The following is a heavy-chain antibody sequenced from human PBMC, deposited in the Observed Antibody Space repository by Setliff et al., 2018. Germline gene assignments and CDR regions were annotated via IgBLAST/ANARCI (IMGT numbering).Heavy chain of an antibody. Sequence: ASVKVSCKASGYTLTNYDINWLRQAAGQGLEWMGWMNPNSGNTGYAQKFHGRVTMTRNTSISTVYMELSSLRYEDMAVYYCARGLRQNRSNSDVFDIWGQGTVVTVSS. D-gene: IGHD4-4*01. CDR3: ARGLRQNRSNSDVFDI. V-gene: IGHV1-8*02. CDR1: GYTLTNYD. CDR2: MNPNSGNT. J-gene: IGHJ3*02.